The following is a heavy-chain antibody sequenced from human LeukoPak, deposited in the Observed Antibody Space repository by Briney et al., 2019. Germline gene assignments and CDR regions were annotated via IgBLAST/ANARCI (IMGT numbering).Heavy chain of an antibody. Sequence: GGSLRLSCAASGFTFKDYAMHWVRQAPGKGLEWVSRVSWNGGSIGYADSVKGRFTISRDNAKNSLYQQMNSLRTEDTALYYCAEDWDSSGYCIEYWGQGTRVTVSS. J-gene: IGHJ4*02. CDR3: AEDWDSSGYCIEY. V-gene: IGHV3-9*01. D-gene: IGHD3-22*01. CDR2: VSWNGGSI. CDR1: GFTFKDYA.